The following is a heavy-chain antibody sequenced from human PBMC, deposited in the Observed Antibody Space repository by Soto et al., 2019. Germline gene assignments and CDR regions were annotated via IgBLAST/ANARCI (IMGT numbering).Heavy chain of an antibody. J-gene: IGHJ4*02. CDR2: ISGSGDTT. CDR3: AKVKTWIYLDY. V-gene: IGHV3-23*01. CDR1: GFTFSNYA. D-gene: IGHD5-12*01. Sequence: EVQLLESGGDLVQPGGSLRLSCAASGFTFSNYAMTWVRQAPGRGLEWVSSISGSGDTTYYADSVKGRFTISRENSKNTLYLQMNSMRAEDTAVYYCAKVKTWIYLDYWGQGILVTVSS.